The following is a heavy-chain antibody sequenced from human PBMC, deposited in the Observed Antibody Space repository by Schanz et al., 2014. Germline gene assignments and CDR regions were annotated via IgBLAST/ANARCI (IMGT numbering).Heavy chain of an antibody. CDR1: RYTFNTYG. V-gene: IGHV1-18*01. J-gene: IGHJ4*02. Sequence: QGQLVQSGPEVKEPGASVKVSCEASRYTFNTYGLNWVRQAPGQGLEWMGIINPIGGSTTYAQKFQGRVTMTTDTSTSTSYMELTSLRFDDTAVYYCARDFSAYVGNYFDYWGQGTLVTVSS. CDR3: ARDFSAYVGNYFDY. CDR2: INPIGGST. D-gene: IGHD5-12*01.